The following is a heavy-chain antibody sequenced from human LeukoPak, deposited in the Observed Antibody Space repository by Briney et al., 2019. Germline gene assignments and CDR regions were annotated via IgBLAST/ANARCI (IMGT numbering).Heavy chain of an antibody. J-gene: IGHJ4*02. CDR3: AKDPYYYDSSGYYPVDY. CDR1: GFTFSRYG. Sequence: GGSLRLSCAASGFTFSRYGMHWVRQAPGKGLEWVAAIWYDGSIKYYADSVKGRFTISRDNSKNTLYLQMNSLRAEDTAVYYCAKDPYYYDSSGYYPVDYWGQGTLVTVSS. V-gene: IGHV3-30*02. CDR2: IWYDGSIK. D-gene: IGHD3-22*01.